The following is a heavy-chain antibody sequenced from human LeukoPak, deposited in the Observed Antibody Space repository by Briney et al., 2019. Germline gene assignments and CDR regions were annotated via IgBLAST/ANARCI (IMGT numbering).Heavy chain of an antibody. CDR1: GGSFSGYY. D-gene: IGHD2-2*01. J-gene: IGHJ5*01. CDR3: ARGSNRCNLDS. Sequence: PSETLSLTCAVRGGSFSGYYWSWIRQPPGKGLEWIGEINHSGSTSYNPFLKSRVAISVDTSQNQLSLKLRSVAAADTAVYYCARGSNRCNLDSWGQGTLVTVSS. CDR2: INHSGST. V-gene: IGHV4-34*01.